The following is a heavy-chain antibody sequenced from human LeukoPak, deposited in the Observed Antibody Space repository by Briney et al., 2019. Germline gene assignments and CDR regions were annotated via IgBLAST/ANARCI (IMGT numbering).Heavy chain of an antibody. D-gene: IGHD5-18*01. J-gene: IGHJ4*02. CDR1: GYTLTELS. CDR2: FDPEDGET. V-gene: IGHV1-24*01. Sequence: ASVKVSCEVSGYTLTELSMHWVRQAPGKGLEWMGGFDPEDGETIYAQKFQGRVTMTEDTSTDTAYMELSSLRSEDTAVYYCALYSYGYGLAGYRGQGTLVTVSS. CDR3: ALYSYGYGLAGY.